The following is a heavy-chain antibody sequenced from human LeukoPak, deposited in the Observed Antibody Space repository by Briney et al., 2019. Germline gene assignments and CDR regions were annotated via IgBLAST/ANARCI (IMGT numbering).Heavy chain of an antibody. CDR3: ARAPTIFDAFDI. V-gene: IGHV3-21*01. CDR2: ISSSSSYI. J-gene: IGHJ3*02. D-gene: IGHD3-3*01. Sequence: GGSLRLSCAASGFTFSSYSMNWVRQAPGKGLEWVSSISSSSSYIYYADSVKGRFTISRDNAKNSLYLQMNSLRAEDTAVYYCARAPTIFDAFDIWGQGTMVTVSS. CDR1: GFTFSSYS.